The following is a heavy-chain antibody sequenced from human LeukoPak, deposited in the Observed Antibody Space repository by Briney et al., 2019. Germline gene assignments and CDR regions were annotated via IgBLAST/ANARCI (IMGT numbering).Heavy chain of an antibody. CDR1: GFSFGSYW. CDR2: MKEDGSEK. CDR3: AREALGYRGYDPDYFDS. Sequence: GGSLRLSCAASGFSFGSYWMTWVRQPPGKGLEWVANMKEDGSEKYYVDSVKGRFTISRDNAKSSLYLQMNSLRAEDTAVYYCAREALGYRGYDPDYFDSWGQGTLVIVSS. V-gene: IGHV3-7*03. D-gene: IGHD5-12*01. J-gene: IGHJ4*02.